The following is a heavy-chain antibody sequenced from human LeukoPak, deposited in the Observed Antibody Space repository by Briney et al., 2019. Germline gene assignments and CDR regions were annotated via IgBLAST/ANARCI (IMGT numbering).Heavy chain of an antibody. J-gene: IGHJ4*02. V-gene: IGHV4-39*07. D-gene: IGHD2-15*01. CDR2: IYYSGST. CDR3: ARVIGAYERLVAARGYFDY. Sequence: SETLSLTCTVSGGSISSSSYYWGWIRQPPGKGLEWIGSIYYSGSTYYNPSLKSRVTISVDTSKNQFSLKLSSVTAADTAVYYCARVIGAYERLVAARGYFDYWGQGILVTVSS. CDR1: GGSISSSSYY.